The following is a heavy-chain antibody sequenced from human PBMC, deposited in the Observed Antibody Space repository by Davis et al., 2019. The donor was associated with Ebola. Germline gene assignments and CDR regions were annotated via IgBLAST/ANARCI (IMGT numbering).Heavy chain of an antibody. D-gene: IGHD3-9*01. CDR2: IKQDGSEK. CDR1: GFTFSSYW. J-gene: IGHJ5*02. V-gene: IGHV3-7*03. Sequence: GESLKISCAASGFTFSSYWMSWVRQAPGKGLEWVANIKQDGSEKYYVDSVKGRFTISRDNAKNSLYLQMNSLRAEDTAVYYCARLYDILTGWGWFDPWGQGTLVTVSS. CDR3: ARLYDILTGWGWFDP.